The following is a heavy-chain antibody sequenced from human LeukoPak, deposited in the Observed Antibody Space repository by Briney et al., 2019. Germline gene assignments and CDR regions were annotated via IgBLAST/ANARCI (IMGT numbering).Heavy chain of an antibody. D-gene: IGHD6-19*01. V-gene: IGHV4-31*03. CDR3: ARGRQWLGFDS. CDR1: SASISTAGHS. Sequence: SRTLSLTCTVSSASISTAGHSWSWLRQHPGQGLEWIGDIYYSGTTYYLPSLKSRVTMSVDTSKNQFSLKLISVTAADTAVYYCARGRQWLGFDSWGQGTLVTVSS. CDR2: IYYSGTT. J-gene: IGHJ4*02.